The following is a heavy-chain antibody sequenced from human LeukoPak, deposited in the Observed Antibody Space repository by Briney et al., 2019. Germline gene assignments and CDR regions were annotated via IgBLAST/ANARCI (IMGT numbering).Heavy chain of an antibody. CDR2: IYYSGST. D-gene: IGHD3-10*01. J-gene: IGHJ5*02. Sequence: SETLSLTCTVSGGSISSSSYYWGWIRQPPGKGLEWIGSIYYSGSTYYNPSLKSRVTISVDTSKNQFSLKLSSVTAADTAVYYCARDHTYYYGSGSYGRADWFDPWGQETLVTVSS. V-gene: IGHV4-39*07. CDR3: ARDHTYYYGSGSYGRADWFDP. CDR1: GGSISSSSYY.